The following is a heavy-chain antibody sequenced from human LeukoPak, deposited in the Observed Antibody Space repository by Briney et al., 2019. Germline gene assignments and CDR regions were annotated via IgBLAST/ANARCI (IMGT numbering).Heavy chain of an antibody. CDR2: IRNKANSYAT. V-gene: IGHV3-73*01. Sequence: PGGSLRLSCAASGFTFSASFMHWVRQASGKGLEWVGRIRNKANSYATEYAASVKGRFTISRDDSKNTAHLQMNSLKTEDTAVYYCAKHGAERQWLALGEGDDAFDIWGQGTMVTVSS. CDR1: GFTFSASF. D-gene: IGHD6-19*01. CDR3: AKHGAERQWLALGEGDDAFDI. J-gene: IGHJ3*02.